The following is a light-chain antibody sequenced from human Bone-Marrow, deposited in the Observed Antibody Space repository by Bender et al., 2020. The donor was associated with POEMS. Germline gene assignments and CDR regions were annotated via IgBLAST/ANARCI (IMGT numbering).Light chain of an antibody. J-gene: IGLJ1*01. Sequence: QSALTQPRSVSGSPVQSVTISCTGTSSDVGGYSYVFWYQQHPGRVPKLMISDVNKRPSGVPDRFSGSKSGNTASLTVSGLQGEDEADYYCSSYAGSDDFVFGTGTKVTVL. CDR3: SSYAGSDDFV. CDR1: SSDVGGYSY. V-gene: IGLV2-11*01. CDR2: DVN.